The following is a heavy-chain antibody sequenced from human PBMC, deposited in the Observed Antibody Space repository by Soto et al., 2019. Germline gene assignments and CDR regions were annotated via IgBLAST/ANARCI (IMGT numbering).Heavy chain of an antibody. CDR1: GFTFSSYA. D-gene: IGHD6-6*01. J-gene: IGHJ6*02. CDR2: ISYDGSNK. Sequence: GGSLRLSCAASGFTFSSYAMHWVRQAPGKGLEWVAVISYDGSNKYYADSVKGRFTISRDNSKNTLYLQMNSLRAEDTAVYYCARDQGLAARPGKYYYYYGMDVWGQGTTVTVSS. V-gene: IGHV3-30-3*01. CDR3: ARDQGLAARPGKYYYYYGMDV.